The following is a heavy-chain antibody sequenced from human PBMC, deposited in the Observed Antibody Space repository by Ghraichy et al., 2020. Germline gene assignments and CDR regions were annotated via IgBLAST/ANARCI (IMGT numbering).Heavy chain of an antibody. Sequence: SQTLSLTCAVYGGSFSDYYWSWIRQPPGKGLEWIGEINHSGSTNYNPSLKSRVTISVDSSKNQFSLKLNSVTAADTAVYYCARGDVVVLPAAKIYYYYMDVWGKGTTVTVSS. J-gene: IGHJ6*03. D-gene: IGHD2-2*01. V-gene: IGHV4-34*01. CDR3: ARGDVVVLPAAKIYYYYMDV. CDR1: GGSFSDYY. CDR2: INHSGST.